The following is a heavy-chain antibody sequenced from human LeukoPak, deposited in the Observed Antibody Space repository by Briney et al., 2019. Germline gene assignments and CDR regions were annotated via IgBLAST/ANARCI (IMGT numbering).Heavy chain of an antibody. V-gene: IGHV3-74*01. J-gene: IGHJ4*02. CDR1: GFTFSSYW. D-gene: IGHD4/OR15-4a*01. CDR3: VRNLIPSRDYEK. Sequence: GRSLRLSCAASGFTFSSYWMHWVRQTPGKGLVWVSRINDDGSNTVYADSVKGRFTISRDNAKNTFFLQMDSLRAEDTAVYYCVRNLIPSRDYEKWGQGTPVTVSS. CDR2: INDDGSNT.